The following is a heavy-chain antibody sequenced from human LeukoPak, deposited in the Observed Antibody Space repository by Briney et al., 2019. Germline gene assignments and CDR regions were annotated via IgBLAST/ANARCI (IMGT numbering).Heavy chain of an antibody. D-gene: IGHD3-10*01. CDR1: GFTFSSCA. V-gene: IGHV3-30*04. CDR2: ISYDGSNK. Sequence: GGSLRLSCAASGFTFSSCAMHWVRQAPGKGLEWVAVISYDGSNKYYADSVKGRFTISRDNSKNTLYLQMNSLRAEDTAVYYCARDSGLSLDYWGQGTLVTVSS. J-gene: IGHJ4*02. CDR3: ARDSGLSLDY.